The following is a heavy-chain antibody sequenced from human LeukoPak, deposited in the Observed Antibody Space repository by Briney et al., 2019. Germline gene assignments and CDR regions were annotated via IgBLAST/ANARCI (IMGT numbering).Heavy chain of an antibody. CDR3: ARDRGARGYYMDV. CDR1: GFTFSSYS. Sequence: GGSLRLSCAASGFTFSSYSMHWVRQAPGKGLEWVSYVSSTGTTIYYADSVKGRFTISRDNAKNSLYLQMNSLRAEDTAVYYCARDRGARGYYMDVWGKGTTVTVSS. J-gene: IGHJ6*03. CDR2: VSSTGTTI. D-gene: IGHD3-10*01. V-gene: IGHV3-48*01.